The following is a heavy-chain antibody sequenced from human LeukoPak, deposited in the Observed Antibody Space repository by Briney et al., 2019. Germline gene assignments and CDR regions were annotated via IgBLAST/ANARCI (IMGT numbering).Heavy chain of an antibody. Sequence: SETLSLTCDVSGGSIRSYYWGWVRQPAGKGLEWIGRIYTTGTTNFNPSLKSRLTMSVDMSKNQFSLKLTSVTAADTAVYFCGRQGYTASYYFLDFWSQGTLVTVSS. CDR1: GGSIRSYY. CDR2: IYTTGTT. D-gene: IGHD2/OR15-2a*01. J-gene: IGHJ4*02. V-gene: IGHV4-4*07. CDR3: GRQGYTASYYFLDF.